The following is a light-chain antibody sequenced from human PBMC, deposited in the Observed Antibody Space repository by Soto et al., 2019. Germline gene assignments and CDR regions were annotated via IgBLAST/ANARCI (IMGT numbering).Light chain of an antibody. V-gene: IGKV1-5*03. CDR2: KTS. Sequence: DIQMTQSPSTLSASVGDRVTIACRASQTISSWVAWYQQKPGKAPRLLIYKTSSLESGVPSGFSGSGSGTEFTLTISGLQPDDFASYYCQQYNTYSSLTSGGGTKVDIK. J-gene: IGKJ4*01. CDR1: QTISSW. CDR3: QQYNTYSSLT.